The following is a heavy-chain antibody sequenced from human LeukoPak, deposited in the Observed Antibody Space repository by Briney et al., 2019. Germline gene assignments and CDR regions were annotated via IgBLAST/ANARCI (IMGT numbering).Heavy chain of an antibody. Sequence: SETLSLTCTVSAGSISSYYWSWIRQPPGKGLEWIGYIYYSGSTNYNPSLKSRVTISVDTSKNQFSLKLSSVTTADTAVYYCARGPLGAPAGNWFDPWGQGTLVTVSS. D-gene: IGHD1-26*01. CDR3: ARGPLGAPAGNWFDP. J-gene: IGHJ5*02. CDR2: IYYSGST. V-gene: IGHV4-59*01. CDR1: AGSISSYY.